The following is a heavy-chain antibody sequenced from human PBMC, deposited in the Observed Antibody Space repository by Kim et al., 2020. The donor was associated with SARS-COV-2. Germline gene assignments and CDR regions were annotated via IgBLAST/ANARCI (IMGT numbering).Heavy chain of an antibody. J-gene: IGHJ6*02. D-gene: IGHD2-2*02. CDR1: GGSFSDYN. V-gene: IGHV4-34*01. Sequence: SETLSLTRAVYGGSFSDYNWSWIRQPPGKGLEWIGEINHRGSTNLSPSLKSRITISVDTSKSQFSLRLKSMTATDTAVYYCARGRAGVVPAPVLGLGPYYDSYAMDVWGRGTPVAVSS. CDR3: ARGRAGVVPAPVLGLGPYYDSYAMDV. CDR2: INHRGST.